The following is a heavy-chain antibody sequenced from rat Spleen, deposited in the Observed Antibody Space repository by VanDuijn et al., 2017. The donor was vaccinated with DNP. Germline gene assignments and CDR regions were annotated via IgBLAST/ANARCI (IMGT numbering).Heavy chain of an antibody. V-gene: IGHV5S10*01. CDR2: IHSDGSST. Sequence: EVQLVESGGGSVQPGRSLKLSCAASGFTFSDYNMAWVRQAPKKGLEWVATIHSDGSSTYYRDSVRGRFTISRDNAKSTLYLQMNSLRSEDTATYYCATLGYTTDPNWFADWGQGTLVTVSS. D-gene: IGHD1-6*01. J-gene: IGHJ3*01. CDR1: GFTFSDYN. CDR3: ATLGYTTDPNWFAD.